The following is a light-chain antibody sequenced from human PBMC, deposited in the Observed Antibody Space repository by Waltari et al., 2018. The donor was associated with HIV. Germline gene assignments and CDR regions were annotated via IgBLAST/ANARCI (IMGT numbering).Light chain of an antibody. CDR3: QQSYTTPFT. J-gene: IGKJ5*01. CDR1: QGITTY. Sequence: DIQMTQSPSSLSTSVGARFSITCRASQGITTYLSWYQQKPGSAPTLLIFCASKLQTGVSSRFRGSGSGTTFTLSISYVQPEDFATYYCQQSYTTPFTFGQGTRLDI. CDR2: CAS. V-gene: IGKV1-39*01.